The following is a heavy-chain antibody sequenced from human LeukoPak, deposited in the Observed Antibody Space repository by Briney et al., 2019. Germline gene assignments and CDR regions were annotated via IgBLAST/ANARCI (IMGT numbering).Heavy chain of an antibody. CDR3: TRQQLDAFDI. V-gene: IGHV3-74*01. J-gene: IGHJ3*02. CDR2: INSDGSST. CDR1: GFTFSTYW. Sequence: GGSLRLACAASGFTFSTYWMHWVRQAPGTGLVWVSRINSDGSSTTYADSVKGRFTISRDNAKNTLSLQMNSLRAEDTAVYYCTRQQLDAFDIWGPGTMVTVSS. D-gene: IGHD6-13*01.